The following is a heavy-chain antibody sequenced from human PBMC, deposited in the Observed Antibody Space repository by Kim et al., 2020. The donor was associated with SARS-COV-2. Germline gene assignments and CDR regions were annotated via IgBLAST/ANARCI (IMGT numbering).Heavy chain of an antibody. CDR1: GFTFDDYA. D-gene: IGHD5-12*01. J-gene: IGHJ3*02. Sequence: GGSLRLSCAASGFTFDDYAMHWVRQAPGKGLEWVSGISWNSGSIGYADSVKGRFTISRDNAKNSLYLQMNSLRAEDTALYYCAKDSSDGGYGSDAFDIWGQGTMVTVSS. CDR3: AKDSSDGGYGSDAFDI. CDR2: ISWNSGSI. V-gene: IGHV3-9*01.